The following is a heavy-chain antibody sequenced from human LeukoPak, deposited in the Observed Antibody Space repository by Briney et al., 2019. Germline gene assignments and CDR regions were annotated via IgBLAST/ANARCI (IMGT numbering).Heavy chain of an antibody. CDR1: GYSISSGYY. Sequence: PSETLSLTCAVSGYSISSGYYWGWIRQPPGKGLEWIGSIYHSGSTYYNPSLKSRVTISVDTSKNQFSLKLSSVTAADTAVYYCARDSYSSSWHFDYWGQGTPVTVSS. CDR2: IYHSGST. CDR3: ARDSYSSSWHFDY. D-gene: IGHD6-13*01. V-gene: IGHV4-38-2*02. J-gene: IGHJ4*02.